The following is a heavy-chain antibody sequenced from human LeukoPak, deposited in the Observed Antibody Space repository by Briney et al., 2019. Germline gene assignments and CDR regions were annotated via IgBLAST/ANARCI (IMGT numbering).Heavy chain of an antibody. D-gene: IGHD3-10*01. Sequence: SPSETLSLTCAVSGGSIGSYYWSWIRQPPGKGLEWIGYIHDSGSTEYNPSLKSRVTMSVDTSRNHLSLKLTSVTAADTAVYYCARGRSGGDRFDPWGQGTLVTVSS. CDR2: IHDSGST. CDR1: GGSIGSYY. J-gene: IGHJ5*02. CDR3: ARGRSGGDRFDP. V-gene: IGHV4-59*01.